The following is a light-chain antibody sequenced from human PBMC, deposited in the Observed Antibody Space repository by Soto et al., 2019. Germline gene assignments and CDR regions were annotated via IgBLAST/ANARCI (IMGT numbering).Light chain of an antibody. V-gene: IGLV2-14*01. CDR2: DVS. CDR3: SSYTSSSTKV. J-gene: IGLJ3*02. Sequence: QSVLTQPASVSGSPGQSITISCTGTSSDVGGYNYVSWYQQHPGKAPKLMIYDVSNRPSVVSNRFSGYKSGNTASLTIPGLQEEDEAGYYCSSYTSSSTKVFGGGTKLTVL. CDR1: SSDVGGYNY.